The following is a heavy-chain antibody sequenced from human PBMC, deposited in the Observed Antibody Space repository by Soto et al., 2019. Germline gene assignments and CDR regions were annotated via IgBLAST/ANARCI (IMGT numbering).Heavy chain of an antibody. CDR2: IWYDGSNK. CDR1: GFTFSSYG. V-gene: IGHV3-33*01. D-gene: IGHD5-12*01. Sequence: PGGSLRLSCAASGFTFSSYGMHWVRQAPGKGLEWVAVIWYDGSNKYYADSVKGRFTISRDNSKNTLYLQMNSLRAEDTAVYYCARSQWLRSNYYYGMDVWGQGTTVTVSS. CDR3: ARSQWLRSNYYYGMDV. J-gene: IGHJ6*02.